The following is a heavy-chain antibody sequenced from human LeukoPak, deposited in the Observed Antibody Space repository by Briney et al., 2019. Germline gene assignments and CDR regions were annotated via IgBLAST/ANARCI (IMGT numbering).Heavy chain of an antibody. J-gene: IGHJ4*02. Sequence: GGSLRLSCAASGFTFSSYAMSWVRQAPEKGLEWILAISSSGGITKYVDSVQGRFTVSRDNSKNTLYLQMNSLRAEDTAVYYCAKSRTTVTTGFDSWGQGTLITVSS. D-gene: IGHD4-17*01. CDR2: ISSSGGIT. CDR3: AKSRTTVTTGFDS. V-gene: IGHV3-23*01. CDR1: GFTFSSYA.